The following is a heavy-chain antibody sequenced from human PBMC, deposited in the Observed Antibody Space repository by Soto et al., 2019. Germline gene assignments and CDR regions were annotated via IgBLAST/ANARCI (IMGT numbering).Heavy chain of an antibody. J-gene: IGHJ6*02. CDR1: GGTFSSYA. CDR2: IIPIFGTA. D-gene: IGHD6-13*01. V-gene: IGHV1-69*12. Sequence: QVQLVQSGAEVKKPGSSVKVSCKASGGTFSSYAISWVRQAPGQGLAWMGGIIPIFGTANYAQKFQGRVTINADESTSTAYMELSSLRSEDTAVYYCARSPSGAAGFYYGMDVWGQGTTVTVSS. CDR3: ARSPSGAAGFYYGMDV.